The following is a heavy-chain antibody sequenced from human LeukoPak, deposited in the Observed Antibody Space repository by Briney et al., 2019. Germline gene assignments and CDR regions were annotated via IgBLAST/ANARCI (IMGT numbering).Heavy chain of an antibody. CDR2: VSGSGGST. J-gene: IGHJ6*02. CDR3: AKAEVYYYYGMDV. CDR1: GFTFSSYA. Sequence: PGGSLRLSCAASGFTFSSYAMSWVRQAPGKGLEWVSAVSGSGGSTYYADSVKGRFTISRDNSKNTLYLQMNSLRAEDTAVYYCAKAEVYYYYGMDVWGQGTTVTVSS. V-gene: IGHV3-23*01.